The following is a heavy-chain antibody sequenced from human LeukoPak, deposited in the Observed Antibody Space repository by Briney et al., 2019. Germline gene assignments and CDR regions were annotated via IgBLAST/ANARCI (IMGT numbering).Heavy chain of an antibody. J-gene: IGHJ4*02. Sequence: GGSLRLSCAASGGNFRGYNMNWVRQAPGKGLEWVPSMSTSSTYIYYADSIKGRFTISRDDARSLLYLQLDRLRAEDTAVYYCVRDFAFGFCNTTTCRYPFDSWGQGTLVTVSS. CDR3: VRDFAFGFCNTTTCRYPFDS. CDR1: GGNFRGYN. CDR2: MSTSSTYI. D-gene: IGHD3-16*01. V-gene: IGHV3-21*06.